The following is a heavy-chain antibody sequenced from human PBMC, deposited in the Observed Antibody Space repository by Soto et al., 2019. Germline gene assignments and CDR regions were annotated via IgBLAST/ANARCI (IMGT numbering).Heavy chain of an antibody. D-gene: IGHD7-27*01. CDR2: ISAYNGNT. J-gene: IGHJ6*02. CDR1: GYTFTSYG. Sequence: QVQLVQSGAEVKKPGASVKVSCKASGYTFTSYGISWVRQAPGQGLEWMGWISAYNGNTNYAQKLQGRVTLTTDTSTCTAYMELRSLRSDDMAVHYCPRDLHDLWGWARYYYGMDVSGQGTTVTVSS. CDR3: PRDLHDLWGWARYYYGMDV. V-gene: IGHV1-18*03.